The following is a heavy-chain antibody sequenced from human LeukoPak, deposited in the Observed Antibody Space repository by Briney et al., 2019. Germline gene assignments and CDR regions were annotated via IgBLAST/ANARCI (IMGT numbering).Heavy chain of an antibody. Sequence: ASVTVSCKASGYTFNNYFISWVRQAPGQGLEWVGWISPHSHTTHYAEKVQGRVTMTTDTSTTTVYMELRSLTSDDTAVYFCARGQSMYYWGQGTPVIVSS. CDR1: GYTFNNYF. J-gene: IGHJ4*02. D-gene: IGHD2-8*01. CDR3: ARGQSMYY. CDR2: ISPHSHTT. V-gene: IGHV1-18*01.